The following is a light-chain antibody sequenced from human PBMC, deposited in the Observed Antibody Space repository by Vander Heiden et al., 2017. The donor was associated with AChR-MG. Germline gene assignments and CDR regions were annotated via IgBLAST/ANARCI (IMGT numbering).Light chain of an antibody. CDR2: GNS. V-gene: IGLV1-40*01. CDR1: GSSIGAGYN. Sequence: QSVLTPPPSVPGAPGQRVTISCTGSGSSIGAGYNVHWYQQLPGTAPKLIIYGNSNRPSGVPDRLSGSKSGSSASLAITGLQAEDEADYYCQSYDSSLSGLWVFGGGTKLTVL. CDR3: QSYDSSLSGLWV. J-gene: IGLJ3*02.